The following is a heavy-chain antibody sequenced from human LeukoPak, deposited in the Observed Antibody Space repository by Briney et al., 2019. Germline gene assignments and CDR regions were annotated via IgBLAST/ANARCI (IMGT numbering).Heavy chain of an antibody. Sequence: ASVKVSCKASGSTFSSYAISWVRQAPGQGLEWMGRIIPILGIANYAQKFQGRVTITADKSTSTAYMELSSLRSEDTAVYYCAGTMVRGVDVSGGYFDYWGQGTLVTVSS. CDR1: GSTFSSYA. D-gene: IGHD3-10*01. J-gene: IGHJ4*02. V-gene: IGHV1-69*04. CDR3: AGTMVRGVDVSGGYFDY. CDR2: IIPILGIA.